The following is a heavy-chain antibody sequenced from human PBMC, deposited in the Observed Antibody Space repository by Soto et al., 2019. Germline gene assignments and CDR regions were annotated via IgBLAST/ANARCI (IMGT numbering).Heavy chain of an antibody. D-gene: IGHD1-1*01. J-gene: IGHJ4*02. V-gene: IGHV4-59*08. CDR3: ARHYPIGNNWNYFDY. CDR2: IFYTGSA. Sequence: PSETLSLTCTVSDGSISSYYWVWIRQPPGKGLEWIGYIFYTGSANYNPSLKSRVTMSVDTSKTQFSLRLSSVTAADTAVYYCARHYPIGNNWNYFDYWGQGTLVTVSS. CDR1: DGSISSYY.